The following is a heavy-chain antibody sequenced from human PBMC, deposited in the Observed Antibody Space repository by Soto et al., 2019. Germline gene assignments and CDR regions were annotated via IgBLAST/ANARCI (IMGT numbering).Heavy chain of an antibody. CDR2: INHSGST. CDR1: GGSFSGYY. J-gene: IGHJ4*02. D-gene: IGHD5-18*01. CDR3: ARRGHTAMVYFDY. V-gene: IGHV4-34*01. Sequence: SETLSLTCAVYGGSFSGYYWSWIRQPPGKGLEWIGEINHSGSTNYNPSLKSRVTISVDTSKNQFSLKPSSVTAADTAVYYCARRGHTAMVYFDYWGQGTLVTVSS.